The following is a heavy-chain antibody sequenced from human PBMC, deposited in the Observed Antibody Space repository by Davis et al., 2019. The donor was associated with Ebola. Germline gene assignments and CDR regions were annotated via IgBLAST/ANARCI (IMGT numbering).Heavy chain of an antibody. CDR1: GYSFTSYW. CDR3: ARRLGYCSSTSCPDAFDI. V-gene: IGHV5-51*01. Sequence: GESLKISCKGSGYSFTSYWIGWVRQMPGKGLEWMGIIYPGDSDTRYSPSFQGQVTISADKSISTAYLQWSSLKASDTAMYYCARRLGYCSSTSCPDAFDIWGQGTMVTVSS. D-gene: IGHD2-2*01. CDR2: IYPGDSDT. J-gene: IGHJ3*02.